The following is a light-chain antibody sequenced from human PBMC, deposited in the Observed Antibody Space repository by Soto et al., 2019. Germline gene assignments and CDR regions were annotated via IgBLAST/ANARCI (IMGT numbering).Light chain of an antibody. J-gene: IGLJ2*01. V-gene: IGLV2-14*03. Sequence: QSALTQPASVSGSHGQSITISCTGTSSDVGGYNYVSWYQQHPGKAPKVMIYDVSKRPSGISNRFSGSKSGNTAALTIYGLQVEDEADYYCSSYTSGSTRVVFGGGTQLTVL. CDR2: DVS. CDR3: SSYTSGSTRVV. CDR1: SSDVGGYNY.